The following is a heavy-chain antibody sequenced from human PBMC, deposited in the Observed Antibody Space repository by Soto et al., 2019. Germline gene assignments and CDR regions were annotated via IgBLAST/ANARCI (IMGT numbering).Heavy chain of an antibody. CDR2: ISSTTHYI. J-gene: IGHJ4*02. CDR1: GFTFTRYS. Sequence: EVQLVESGGGLVKPGGSLRLSCAASGFTFTRYSMNWVRQAPGKGLEWVSSISSTTHYIYYADSMRGRFTISRDNAKNEVYLEINSLGAEDTAVYYCARESEDLTSNFDYWGQGTLVTVSS. CDR3: ARESEDLTSNFDY. V-gene: IGHV3-21*06.